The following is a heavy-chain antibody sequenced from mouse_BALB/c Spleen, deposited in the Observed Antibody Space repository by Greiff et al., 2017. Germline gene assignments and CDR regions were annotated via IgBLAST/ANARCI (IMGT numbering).Heavy chain of an antibody. V-gene: IGHV1-54*01. CDR1: GYAFTNYL. Sequence: VKLMESGAELVRPGTSVKVSCKASGYAFTNYLIEWVKQRPGQGLEWIGVINPGSGGTNYNEKFKGKATLTADKSSSTAYMQLSSLTSDDSAVYFCARTFYDYDGAWFAYWGQGTLVTVSA. J-gene: IGHJ3*01. D-gene: IGHD2-4*01. CDR3: ARTFYDYDGAWFAY. CDR2: INPGSGGT.